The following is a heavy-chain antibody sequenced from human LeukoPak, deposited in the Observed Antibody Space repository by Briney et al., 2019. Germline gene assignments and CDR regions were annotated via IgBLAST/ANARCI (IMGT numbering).Heavy chain of an antibody. D-gene: IGHD3-10*01. CDR2: IYPDDSDT. J-gene: IGHJ4*02. CDR1: GYSFTTYW. Sequence: GESLKISCKGSGYSFTTYWIAWVRQMPGKGLEWMGIIYPDDSDTRYSPSFQGQVTISADKSITTAYLQWSSLKASDTAMYYCARRGVAMTGSYFDYWGQGTLVTVSS. V-gene: IGHV5-51*01. CDR3: ARRGVAMTGSYFDY.